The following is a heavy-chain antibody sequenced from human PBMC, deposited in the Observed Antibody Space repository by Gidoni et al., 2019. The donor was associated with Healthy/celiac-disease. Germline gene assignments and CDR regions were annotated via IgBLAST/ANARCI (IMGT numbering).Heavy chain of an antibody. D-gene: IGHD2-2*01. J-gene: IGHJ4*02. CDR2: ISYDGSNK. V-gene: IGHV3-30*18. Sequence: SSYGMHWVRQAPGKGLEWVAVISYDGSNKYYADSVKGRFTISRDNSKNTLYLQMNSLRAEDTAVYYCAKVSWGSTSYDYWGQGTLVTVSS. CDR3: AKVSWGSTSYDY. CDR1: SSYG.